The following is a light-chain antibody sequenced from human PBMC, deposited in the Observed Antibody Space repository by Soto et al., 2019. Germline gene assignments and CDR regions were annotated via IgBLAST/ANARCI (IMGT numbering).Light chain of an antibody. V-gene: IGKV3-20*01. J-gene: IGKJ3*01. Sequence: EIVLMQSPGTLSVSPGERVTLSCRASQSVNSNYLAWYQQRPGQAPRLLIFGASYRATGIPDRFSGSGSGTDFTLTISRLEPEDFAVYYCQQYSSSPPEFTFGPGTKVDSK. CDR1: QSVNSNY. CDR3: QQYSSSPPEFT. CDR2: GAS.